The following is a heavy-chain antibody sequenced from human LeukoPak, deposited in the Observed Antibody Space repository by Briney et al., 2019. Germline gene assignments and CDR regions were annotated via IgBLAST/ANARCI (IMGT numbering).Heavy chain of an antibody. D-gene: IGHD3-22*01. V-gene: IGHV1-3*01. CDR1: GYTFTSYA. J-gene: IGHJ4*02. CDR2: INAGNGNT. Sequence: ASVKVSCKASGYTFTSYAMHWVRQAPGQRLEWMGWINAGNGNTKYSQKFQGRVTMTTDTSTSTAYMELRSLRSDDTAVYYCARNTYYYDSSGYYPLDYWGQGTLVTVSS. CDR3: ARNTYYYDSSGYYPLDY.